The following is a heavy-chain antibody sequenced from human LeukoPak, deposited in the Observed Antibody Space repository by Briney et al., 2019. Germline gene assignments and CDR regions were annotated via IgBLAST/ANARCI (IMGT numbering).Heavy chain of an antibody. D-gene: IGHD1-26*01. J-gene: IGHJ4*02. CDR1: GGSISSYY. CDR2: IYTSGST. Sequence: SETLSLTCTVSGGSISSYYWSWIRQPAGKGLEWIGRIYTSGSTNYNPSLKSRVTMSVDTSKNQFSLKPSSVTAADTAVYYCARGGWDWTDFDYWGQGTLVTVSS. V-gene: IGHV4-4*07. CDR3: ARGGWDWTDFDY.